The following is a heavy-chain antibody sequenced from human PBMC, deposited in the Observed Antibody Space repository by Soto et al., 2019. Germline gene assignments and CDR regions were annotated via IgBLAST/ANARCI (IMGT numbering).Heavy chain of an antibody. CDR1: GYSFTSYW. CDR2: IYPGDSDT. CDR3: ARSPSNWNDRISHYYYYMDV. J-gene: IGHJ6*03. V-gene: IGHV5-51*01. D-gene: IGHD1-20*01. Sequence: PGESLKISCKGSGYSFTSYWIGWVRQMPGKGLEWKGIIYPGDSDTRYNPSFQGQVTISADKSISTAYLQWSSLKASDTAMYYCARSPSNWNDRISHYYYYMDVWGKGTTVTVSS.